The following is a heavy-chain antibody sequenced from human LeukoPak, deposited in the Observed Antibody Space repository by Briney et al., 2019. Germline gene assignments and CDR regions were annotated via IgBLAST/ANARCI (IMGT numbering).Heavy chain of an antibody. CDR3: ARHSKWELLVRAFDI. Sequence: PSETLSLTCAVYGGSFSGYYWSWIRQPPGKGLEWIGEINHSGSTNYNPSLKSRVTISVDTSKNQFSLKLSSVTAADTAVYYCARHSKWELLVRAFDIWGQGTMVTVSS. CDR2: INHSGST. V-gene: IGHV4-34*01. CDR1: GGSFSGYY. J-gene: IGHJ3*02. D-gene: IGHD1-26*01.